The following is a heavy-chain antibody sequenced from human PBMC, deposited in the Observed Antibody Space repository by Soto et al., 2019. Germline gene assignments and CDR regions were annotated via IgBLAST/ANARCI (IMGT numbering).Heavy chain of an antibody. Sequence: SETLSLTCTVSGGSISSYYWSWIRQPPGKGLEWIGYIYYSGSTNYNPSLKSRVTISVDTSKNQFSLKLSSVTAADTAVYYCARVENYSGYDYSFDYWGQGTLVTVSS. V-gene: IGHV4-59*01. J-gene: IGHJ4*02. CDR2: IYYSGST. D-gene: IGHD5-12*01. CDR1: GGSISSYY. CDR3: ARVENYSGYDYSFDY.